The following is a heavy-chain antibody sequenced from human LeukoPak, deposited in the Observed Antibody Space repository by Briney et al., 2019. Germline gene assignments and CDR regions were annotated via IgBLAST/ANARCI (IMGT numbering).Heavy chain of an antibody. CDR3: ARGGVAARVVYFDY. CDR2: ISYDGSNK. D-gene: IGHD2-15*01. J-gene: IGHJ4*02. CDR1: GFTFSSYA. V-gene: IGHV3-30-3*01. Sequence: GGSLRLSCAASGFTFSSYAMHWVRQAPGKGLEWVAVISYDGSNKYYADSVKGRFTISRDNSKNTLYLQKNSLRAEDTAVYYCARGGVAARVVYFDYWGQGTLVTVSS.